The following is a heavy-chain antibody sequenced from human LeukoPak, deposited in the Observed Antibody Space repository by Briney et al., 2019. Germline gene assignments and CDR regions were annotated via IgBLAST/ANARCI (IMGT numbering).Heavy chain of an antibody. CDR3: ANGGSYRYFDY. V-gene: IGHV3-23*01. CDR2: ISGSGGST. D-gene: IGHD1-26*01. Sequence: GGSLRLSCAASGFTFSSYAMSWVRQAPGKGLEWVSAISGSGGSTYYADSVKGRFTISRDNSKNTLYLQMNSLRAEDTAVYYRANGGSYRYFDYWGQGTLVTVSS. CDR1: GFTFSSYA. J-gene: IGHJ4*02.